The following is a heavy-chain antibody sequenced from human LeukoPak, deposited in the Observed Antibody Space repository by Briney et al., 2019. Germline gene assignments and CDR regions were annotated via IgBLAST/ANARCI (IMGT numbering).Heavy chain of an antibody. CDR3: PRSNRDAFDM. CDR2: IKSDGSST. CDR1: GFTFSSHW. J-gene: IGHJ3*02. Sequence: GGSLRLSCAASGFTFSSHWMHWVRQAPGKGLVWVSRIKSDGSSTAYADSVKGRFTLSRDNAKKSLSLQMNSLRAEDTAIYYCPRSNRDAFDMWGQGTVVTVSS. V-gene: IGHV3-74*01. D-gene: IGHD2/OR15-2a*01.